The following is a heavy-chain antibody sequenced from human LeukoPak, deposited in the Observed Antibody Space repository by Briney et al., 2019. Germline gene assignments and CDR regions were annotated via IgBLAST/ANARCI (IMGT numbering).Heavy chain of an antibody. J-gene: IGHJ4*02. D-gene: IGHD1-26*01. Sequence: GGSLRLSCAASGFTFSSYAMSWVRQAPGKGLEYVSAISSNGGSTYYADSVKGRFTISRDNSKNTLYLQMSSLRAEDTAVYYCAAFSGSYYIQGYWGQGTLVTVSS. CDR3: AAFSGSYYIQGY. V-gene: IGHV3-64D*06. CDR1: GFTFSSYA. CDR2: ISSNGGST.